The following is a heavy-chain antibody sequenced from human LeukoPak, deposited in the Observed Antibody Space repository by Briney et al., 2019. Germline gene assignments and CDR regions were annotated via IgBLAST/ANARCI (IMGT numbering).Heavy chain of an antibody. D-gene: IGHD3-10*01. CDR1: GFTFSSYA. CDR3: ARMVRGVTTPDY. CDR2: ISGSGGST. V-gene: IGHV3-23*01. Sequence: GGSLRLSCAASGFTFSSYAMSWVRQAPGKGLEWVSAISGSGGSTYYADSVKGRFTISRDNSKNTLYLQMNSLRAEDTAVYYCARMVRGVTTPDYWGQGTLVTVSS. J-gene: IGHJ4*02.